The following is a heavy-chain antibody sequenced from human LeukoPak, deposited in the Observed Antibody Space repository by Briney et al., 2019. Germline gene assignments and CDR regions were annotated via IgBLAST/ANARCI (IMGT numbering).Heavy chain of an antibody. D-gene: IGHD5-18*01. CDR3: ARVYRRGYSFNYYMDV. Sequence: GASVKVSCKASGYTFTNYAMHWVRQAPGQRLEWMGWINTGNGNTKHSQEFQGRVTITRDTSANTAYMELSSLRSEDTAVYYCARVYRRGYSFNYYMDVWGKGTTVTVSS. V-gene: IGHV1-3*03. CDR2: INTGNGNT. CDR1: GYTFTNYA. J-gene: IGHJ6*03.